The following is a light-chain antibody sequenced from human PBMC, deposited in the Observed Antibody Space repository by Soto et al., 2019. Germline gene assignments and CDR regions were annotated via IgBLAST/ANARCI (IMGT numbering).Light chain of an antibody. Sequence: QSVLTQPPSASGSPGQSVTISCTGTNSDVGDYDYVSWYQQHPGKAPKLMIYEVSKRPSGVPDRFPGSKSGNTASLTVSGLQAEDEADYYCSSYTGSNNVFGTGTKVTVL. J-gene: IGLJ1*01. CDR3: SSYTGSNNV. CDR2: EVS. V-gene: IGLV2-8*01. CDR1: NSDVGDYDY.